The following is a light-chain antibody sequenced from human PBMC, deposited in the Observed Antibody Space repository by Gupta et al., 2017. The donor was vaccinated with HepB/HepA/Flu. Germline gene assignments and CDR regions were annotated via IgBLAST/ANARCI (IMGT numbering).Light chain of an antibody. CDR1: QSLTYSDAETH. CDR2: KVS. CDR3: MQGTHWPPYT. V-gene: IGKV2-30*01. J-gene: IGKJ2*01. Sequence: DVVMTQSPLSLLVTLGQPASISCRSSQSLTYSDAETHLSWFLQRPGQSPRRLIYKVSNRDSGVPDRFSGSGAGTGTDVTLRISRVEAEDVGIYYCMQGTHWPPYTFGQGTKLEIK.